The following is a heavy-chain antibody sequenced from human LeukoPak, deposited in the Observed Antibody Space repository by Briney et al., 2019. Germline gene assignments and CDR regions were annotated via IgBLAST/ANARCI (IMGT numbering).Heavy chain of an antibody. D-gene: IGHD1-26*01. CDR3: ARVGAWDLQRVFEY. V-gene: IGHV3-7*01. CDR1: GFRFGDYW. Sequence: GSLRLSCAASGFRFGDYWMTWARHIPGKGLEWVANIKQDGAEKHYAESVEGRFIISRDNAKNSLYLEMDSLKVEDTAVYYCARVGAWDLQRVFEYWGQGTLVNLSS. J-gene: IGHJ4*02. CDR2: IKQDGAEK.